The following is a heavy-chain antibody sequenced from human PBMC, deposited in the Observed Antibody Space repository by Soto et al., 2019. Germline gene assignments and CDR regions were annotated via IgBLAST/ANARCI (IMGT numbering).Heavy chain of an antibody. CDR1: GGSIISYY. CDR2: IYDSGST. Sequence: SDTLSLTCTVSGGSIISYYWSWIRQPPGKGLEWIGYIYDSGSTSYNPSLKSRVTISVDKSKNQFSLKLSSVTAADTAVYYCARDQLEGNWFDPWGQGTLVTVSS. D-gene: IGHD1-1*01. CDR3: ARDQLEGNWFDP. V-gene: IGHV4-59*12. J-gene: IGHJ5*02.